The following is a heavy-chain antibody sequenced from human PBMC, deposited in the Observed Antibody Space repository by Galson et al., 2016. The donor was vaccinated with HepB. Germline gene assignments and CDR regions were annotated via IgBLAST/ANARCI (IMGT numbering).Heavy chain of an antibody. CDR2: LFPGDSDT. J-gene: IGHJ3*02. D-gene: IGHD3-3*01. Sequence: QSGAEVKKPGESLKISCKASGYSFTTYWIGWVRQMPGKGLQWMGFLFPGDSDTRYSPSFQGQVTISADKSSNTAYLQWSTLKASDTAMYYCARRGSVTIFEAFTAPHGFDMWGQGTMVTVSS. CDR3: ARRGSVTIFEAFTAPHGFDM. V-gene: IGHV5-51*01. CDR1: GYSFTTYW.